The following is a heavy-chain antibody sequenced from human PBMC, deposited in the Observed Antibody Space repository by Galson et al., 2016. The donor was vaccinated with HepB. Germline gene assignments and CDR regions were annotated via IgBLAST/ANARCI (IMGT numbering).Heavy chain of an antibody. CDR3: ASNGWTPKDAIDV. CDR2: IDQRGAET. CDR1: RFSFGNYW. V-gene: IGHV3-7*01. Sequence: SLRLSCAASRFSFGNYWMTWVRQTPGKGLEGVAHIDQRGAETHYLESVRGRFTISRDNTKFSVDLQMNSLRVEDTAIYYCASNGWTPKDAIDVWGQGILVTVSS. D-gene: IGHD6-19*01. J-gene: IGHJ4*02.